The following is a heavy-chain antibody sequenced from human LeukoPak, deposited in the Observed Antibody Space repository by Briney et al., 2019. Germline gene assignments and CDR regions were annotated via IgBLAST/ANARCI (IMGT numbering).Heavy chain of an antibody. D-gene: IGHD3-10*01. Sequence: GGSLRLSCVVSGFTISSYGMHWVRQAPGKGLEWVAVVSYEGSTVYYADSVKGRFTISRDNSKNTLYLQMNSLRVEDTAVYYCTKEGLGSGTFSAWFDLWGQGTLVTVSS. J-gene: IGHJ5*02. V-gene: IGHV3-30*18. CDR2: VSYEGSTV. CDR3: TKEGLGSGTFSAWFDL. CDR1: GFTISSYG.